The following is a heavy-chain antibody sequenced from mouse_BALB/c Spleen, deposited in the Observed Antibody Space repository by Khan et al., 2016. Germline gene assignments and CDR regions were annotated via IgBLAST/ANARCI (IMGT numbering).Heavy chain of an antibody. Sequence: EVQLQESGPGLVKPSQSLSLTCTVTGYSITSDYAWNWNRQFPGNKLEWMGYIDSSGSTTYNPSLKSRVSITRDTSKNKTYLQLNSVTTEDTATYYCATAYYVIVYWGQGTLVTVSA. CDR2: IDSSGST. V-gene: IGHV3-2*02. CDR1: GYSITSDYA. J-gene: IGHJ3*01. D-gene: IGHD1-1*02. CDR3: ATAYYVIVY.